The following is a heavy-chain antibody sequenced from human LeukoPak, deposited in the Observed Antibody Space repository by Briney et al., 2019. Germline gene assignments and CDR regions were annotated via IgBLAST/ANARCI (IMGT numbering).Heavy chain of an antibody. D-gene: IGHD5/OR15-5a*01. CDR1: GFTFSDYY. CDR2: ISSSSSYT. J-gene: IGHJ4*02. CDR3: VRAVSVSSYYFDC. Sequence: PGGSLRLSCAASGFTFSDYYMSWIRQAPGKGLEWISYISSSSSYTNYVDSVKGRFTISRDNAKNSLYLQMNSLRAEDTAVYYCVRAVSVSSYYFDCWGQGALVTVCS. V-gene: IGHV3-11*05.